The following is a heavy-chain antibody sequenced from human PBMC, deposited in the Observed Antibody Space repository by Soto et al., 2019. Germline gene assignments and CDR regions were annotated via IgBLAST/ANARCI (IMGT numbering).Heavy chain of an antibody. D-gene: IGHD3-22*01. CDR1: GGSIRSGGYY. CDR3: AIYGSSGSRGFQN. Sequence: QVQLQESGPGLVKPSQPLSLTCTVSGGSIRSGGYYWSWIRQHPGKGLAWIGYIYYSGSTYYNPSLKSRVTRSVDTSKNLFSLKLSSVTAADTALYYCAIYGSSGSRGFQNWGQGTLVTVSS. CDR2: IYYSGST. V-gene: IGHV4-31*03. J-gene: IGHJ1*01.